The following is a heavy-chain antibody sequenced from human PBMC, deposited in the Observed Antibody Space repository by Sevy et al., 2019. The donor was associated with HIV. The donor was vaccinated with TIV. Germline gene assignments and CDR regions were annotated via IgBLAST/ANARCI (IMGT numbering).Heavy chain of an antibody. CDR3: VKDRSGSYSFDY. J-gene: IGHJ4*02. CDR2: ISWCSGNI. Sequence: GGSLRLSCAASGFTFDDYTMNWVRQAPGKGLEWVSGISWCSGNIAYADSVEGRFTISRDNAKNSLYLQMNSLRVEDTALYYCVKDRSGSYSFDYWGQGTLVTVS. CDR1: GFTFDDYT. V-gene: IGHV3-9*01. D-gene: IGHD1-26*01.